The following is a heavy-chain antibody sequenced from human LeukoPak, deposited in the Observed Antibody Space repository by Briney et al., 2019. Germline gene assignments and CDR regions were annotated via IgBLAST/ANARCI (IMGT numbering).Heavy chain of an antibody. Sequence: SQTLSLTCTVSGGSISSGNYYWSWIRQPAGKGLEWIGRMYTSGSTNYNPSLKSRVTISVDTSKNQFSLKLSSVTAADTAVYYCARAGEVSSWLFYSWFDPWGQGTLVTVSS. V-gene: IGHV4-61*02. CDR1: GGSISSGNYY. J-gene: IGHJ5*02. D-gene: IGHD6-13*01. CDR2: MYTSGST. CDR3: ARAGEVSSWLFYSWFDP.